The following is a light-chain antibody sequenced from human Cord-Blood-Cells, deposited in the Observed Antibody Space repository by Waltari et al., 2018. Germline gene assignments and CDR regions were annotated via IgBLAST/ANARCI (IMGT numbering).Light chain of an antibody. CDR1: SSDVGGYNY. J-gene: IGLJ3*02. CDR2: EVS. CDR3: SSYTSSSTWV. V-gene: IGLV2-14*01. Sequence: QSALTQPASVSGSPGQSITISCTGTSSDVGGYNYVSWYQQHPGKAPKLMIYEVSKRHSGVSNRFSGAKYGNTASLTISGLQGEDEADYYCSSYTSSSTWVFGGGTKLTVL.